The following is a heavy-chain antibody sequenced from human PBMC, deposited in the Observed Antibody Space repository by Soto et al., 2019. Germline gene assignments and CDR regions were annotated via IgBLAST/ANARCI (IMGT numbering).Heavy chain of an antibody. V-gene: IGHV3-53*01. D-gene: IGHD3-10*01. CDR3: ARDRGESDYPEYFEH. Sequence: GRSMRLSRAVFGCTVGSIYVSWVSQAQKKGLEWVSVIYSGGSTYYADSVKGRFTISRDNSKNTLYLQMNSLRAEDTAVYYCARDRGESDYPEYFEHWGQGTLVTVSS. CDR1: GCTVGSIY. CDR2: IYSGGST. J-gene: IGHJ1*01.